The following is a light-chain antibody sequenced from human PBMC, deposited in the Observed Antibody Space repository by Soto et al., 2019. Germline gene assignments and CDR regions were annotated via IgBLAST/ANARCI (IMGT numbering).Light chain of an antibody. V-gene: IGLV1-40*01. J-gene: IGLJ3*02. CDR3: CSYAGTYTQWV. Sequence: QSVLTQPPSVSGAPGQRVSISCTGSTSNIGAPYDVHWYQHLPGTAPKLLIYGDNNRPSGVPDRFSGSKSGTSASLAITRLQAEDEADYSCCSYAGTYTQWVFGGGTKLTVL. CDR1: TSNIGAPYD. CDR2: GDN.